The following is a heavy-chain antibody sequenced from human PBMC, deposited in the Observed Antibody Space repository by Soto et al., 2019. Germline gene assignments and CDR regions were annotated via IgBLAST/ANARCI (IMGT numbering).Heavy chain of an antibody. J-gene: IGHJ6*02. V-gene: IGHV3-48*04. Sequence: LRLSCSASGFTFGTYTFNWVRQAPVKGLEWVSYISSSGSTIYYADSVKGRFTISRDNAKNSLYLQMNSLRADDTAVYYCATDMVYFYGYFSWYYRLAVWAQGTTVVVSS. CDR2: ISSSGSTI. D-gene: IGHD5-18*01. CDR1: GFTFGTYT. CDR3: ATDMVYFYGYFSWYYRLAV.